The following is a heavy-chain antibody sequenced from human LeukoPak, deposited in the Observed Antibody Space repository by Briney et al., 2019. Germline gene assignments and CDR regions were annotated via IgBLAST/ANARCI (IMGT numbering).Heavy chain of an antibody. V-gene: IGHV4-34*01. D-gene: IGHD2-15*01. J-gene: IGHJ5*02. CDR2: ISQSRTT. Sequence: PSETLSLTCTVYGGSFNGYYWSWIRQPPGKGLEWIGDISQSRTTNYNPSLKSRVTISVDTSKNQFSLKLSSVTAADTAVYYCARNRYCSGGSCYHNWFDPWGQGTLVTVSS. CDR1: GGSFNGYY. CDR3: ARNRYCSGGSCYHNWFDP.